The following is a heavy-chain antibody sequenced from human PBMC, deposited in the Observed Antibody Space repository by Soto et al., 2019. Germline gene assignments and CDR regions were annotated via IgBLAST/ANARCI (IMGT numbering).Heavy chain of an antibody. Sequence: GGSLRLSCAASGFTVSSNYMSWVRQAPGKGLEWVSVIYSGGSTYYADSVKGRFTISRDNSKNTLYLQMNSLRAEDTAVYYCARVARRYSSGWYTVYFDYWGQGTLVTVSS. CDR1: GFTVSSNY. CDR3: ARVARRYSSGWYTVYFDY. V-gene: IGHV3-53*01. D-gene: IGHD6-19*01. CDR2: IYSGGST. J-gene: IGHJ4*02.